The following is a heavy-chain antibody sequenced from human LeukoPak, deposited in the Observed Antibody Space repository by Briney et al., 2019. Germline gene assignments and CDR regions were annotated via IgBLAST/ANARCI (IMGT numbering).Heavy chain of an antibody. CDR1: GYTFTGYY. V-gene: IGHV1-2*06. D-gene: IGHD5-12*01. CDR2: VNRNSGGT. J-gene: IGHJ4*02. CDR3: AREGGYYLVNDY. Sequence: ASVKVSCKASGYTFTGYYMHWVRQAPGQGLEWMGRVNRNSGGTNYAQKFQGRVTMTRDTSISTAYMQLSRLRSDDTAVYYCAREGGYYLVNDYWGQGTLVTVSS.